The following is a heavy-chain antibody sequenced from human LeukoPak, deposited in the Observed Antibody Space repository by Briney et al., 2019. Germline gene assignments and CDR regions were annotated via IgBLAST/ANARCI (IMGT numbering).Heavy chain of an antibody. D-gene: IGHD2-15*01. J-gene: IGHJ4*02. CDR1: GGSFSSYY. Sequence: PSETLSLTCAVYGGSFSSYYWGWIRQPPGKGLEWIGSIYYSGSTYYNPSLKSRVTISVDKSKNQFSLKVTSVTAADTAVYYCVRHGGGYCSGGSCYVDYWGQGTLVTVSS. CDR3: VRHGGGYCSGGSCYVDY. V-gene: IGHV4-39*01. CDR2: IYYSGST.